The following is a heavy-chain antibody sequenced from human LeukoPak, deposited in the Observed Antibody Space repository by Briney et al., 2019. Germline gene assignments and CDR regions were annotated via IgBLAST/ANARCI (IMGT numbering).Heavy chain of an antibody. Sequence: GGSLRLSCAASGFTFSDYNMNWVRQAPGKGLEWVSYITDSGNTIHYADPVKGRFTISRDNAKNSLHLQMNSLRAEETAVYYCARSIGLTGGGVDVWGQGTTVTVSS. CDR3: ARSIGLTGGGVDV. D-gene: IGHD3-9*01. CDR1: GFTFSDYN. CDR2: ITDSGNTI. J-gene: IGHJ6*02. V-gene: IGHV3-11*01.